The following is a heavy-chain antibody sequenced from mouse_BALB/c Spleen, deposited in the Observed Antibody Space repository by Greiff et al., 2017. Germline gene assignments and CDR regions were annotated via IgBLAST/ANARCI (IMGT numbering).Heavy chain of an antibody. D-gene: IGHD3-1*01. CDR2: ISSGGST. Sequence: EVQLVESGGGLVKPGGSLKLSCAASGFTFSSYAMSWVRQTPEKRLEWVASISSGGSTYYPDSVKGRFTISRDNARNILYLQMSSLRSEDTAMYYCARGGATRYFDVWGAGTTVTVSS. J-gene: IGHJ1*01. V-gene: IGHV5-6-5*01. CDR3: ARGGATRYFDV. CDR1: GFTFSSYA.